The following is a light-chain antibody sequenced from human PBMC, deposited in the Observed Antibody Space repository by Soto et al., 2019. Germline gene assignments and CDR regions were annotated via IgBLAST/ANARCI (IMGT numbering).Light chain of an antibody. V-gene: IGKV3-15*01. J-gene: IGKJ1*01. Sequence: EIVMTQSPATLSVSPGERATLSCRASQSVSSNLAWYQQKPGQAPRLLIYGASTMATGIPARFSGSGSGTEFTLTISSLQSEDFAVYYCQQYNNWPPLTFGPGTKVEIK. CDR3: QQYNNWPPLT. CDR2: GAS. CDR1: QSVSSN.